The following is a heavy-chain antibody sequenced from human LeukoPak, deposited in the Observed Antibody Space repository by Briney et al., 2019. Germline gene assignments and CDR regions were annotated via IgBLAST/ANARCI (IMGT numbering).Heavy chain of an antibody. CDR3: AREAYCSSTSCYGLDWFDP. D-gene: IGHD2-2*01. CDR1: GGSISNYY. J-gene: IGHJ5*02. V-gene: IGHV4-4*07. Sequence: PSETLSLTCTVSGGSISNYYWSWIRQPAGKGLEWIGRIYTSGSTNYNPSLKSRVTMSVDTSKNQFSLKLSSVTAADTAVYYCAREAYCSSTSCYGLDWFDPWGQGTLVTVSS. CDR2: IYTSGST.